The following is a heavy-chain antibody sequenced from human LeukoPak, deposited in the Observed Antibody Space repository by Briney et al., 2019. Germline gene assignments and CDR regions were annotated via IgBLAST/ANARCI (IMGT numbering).Heavy chain of an antibody. D-gene: IGHD6-25*01. Sequence: GGSLRLSCVVSGFTFSSYGMHWVRQAPGKGLEWVALIWYDGSNKYYADSVKGRFTISRDNSKNTLYLQMNSLRADDTAVYYCARDLRRIAAYYFDYWGQGTLVTVSS. CDR1: GFTFSSYG. V-gene: IGHV3-33*01. CDR3: ARDLRRIAAYYFDY. CDR2: IWYDGSNK. J-gene: IGHJ4*02.